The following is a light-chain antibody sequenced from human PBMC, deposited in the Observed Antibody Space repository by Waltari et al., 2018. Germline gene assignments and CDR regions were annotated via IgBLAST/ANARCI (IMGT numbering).Light chain of an antibody. J-gene: IGKJ1*01. CDR2: NTY. Sequence: ETVLTQSPATLSLSPGASVTLSCRAMKSVGRSLVWYQQKPAQAPRIVIYNTYTRATGIPDRFSGSGSGTDFSLTISRLEPEDFAVYYCQHNVRLPVTFGQGSKVEIK. CDR1: KSVGRS. V-gene: IGKV3D-20*02. CDR3: QHNVRLPVT.